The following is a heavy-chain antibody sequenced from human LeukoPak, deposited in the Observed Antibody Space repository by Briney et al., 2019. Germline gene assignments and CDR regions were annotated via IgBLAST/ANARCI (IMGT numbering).Heavy chain of an antibody. V-gene: IGHV3-23*01. CDR2: ISGSGGST. J-gene: IGHJ3*02. Sequence: GGSLRLSWAAAGFTFSSYAMSWVSQAPGKGLEWVSAISGSGGSTYYADSVKGRFTISRDNSKNTLYLQMNSPRAEDTAVYYCAKGILDAFDIWGQGTMVTVSS. CDR1: GFTFSSYA. CDR3: AKGILDAFDI.